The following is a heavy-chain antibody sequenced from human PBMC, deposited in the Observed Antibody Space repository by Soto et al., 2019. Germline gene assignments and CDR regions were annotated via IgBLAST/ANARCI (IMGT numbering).Heavy chain of an antibody. CDR3: ARDKQWLVPDY. CDR1: GFTFSSYG. J-gene: IGHJ4*02. D-gene: IGHD6-19*01. V-gene: IGHV3-33*01. Sequence: PGGSLRLSCAASGFTFSSYGMHWVRQAPGKGLEWVAVIWYDGSNKYYADSVKGRFTISRDNSKNTLYLQMNSLRAEDTAVYYCARDKQWLVPDYWGQGTLVTVSS. CDR2: IWYDGSNK.